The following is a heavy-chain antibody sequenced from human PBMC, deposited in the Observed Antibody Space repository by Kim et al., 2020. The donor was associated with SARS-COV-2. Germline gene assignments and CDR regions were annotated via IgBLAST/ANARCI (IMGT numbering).Heavy chain of an antibody. CDR3: CRGYSGGPIYAFDI. D-gene: IGHD6-19*01. Sequence: GGSLRLSCVTSRFGLSDHYIDWVRQGPGKGLEWVGRSGNKASSHTTEYAASVKDRFTISRDDSKNSLYLQMNSLKTEDTAVYYCCRGYSGGPIYAFDIWGQGTGVTVSS. J-gene: IGHJ3*02. V-gene: IGHV3-72*01. CDR1: RFGLSDHY. CDR2: SGNKASSHTT.